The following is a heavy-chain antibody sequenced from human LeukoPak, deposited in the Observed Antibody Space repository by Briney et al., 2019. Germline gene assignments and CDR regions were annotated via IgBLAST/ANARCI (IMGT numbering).Heavy chain of an antibody. CDR1: GFTFSSDS. CDR3: AREFYDYGDYGFFDY. V-gene: IGHV3-21*01. J-gene: IGHJ4*02. CDR2: ISSSSSYI. Sequence: GGSLRLSCAASGFTFSSDSMNWVRQAPGKGLEWVSSISSSSSYIYYADSVKGRFTISRDNAKNSLYLQMNSLRAEDTAVYYCAREFYDYGDYGFFDYWGQGTLVTVSS. D-gene: IGHD4-17*01.